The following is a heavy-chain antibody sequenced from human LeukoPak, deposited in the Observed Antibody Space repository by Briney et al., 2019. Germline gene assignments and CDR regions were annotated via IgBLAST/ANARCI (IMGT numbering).Heavy chain of an antibody. J-gene: IGHJ4*02. CDR1: GFTFSSYA. CDR3: AKVTPLVVVVTSFDY. D-gene: IGHD3-22*01. Sequence: GGSLRLPCAASGFTFSSYAMSWVRQAPGKGLEWVSAISGSGGSTYYADSVKGRFTISRDNSKNTLNLQMNSLRAEDTAVYYCAKVTPLVVVVTSFDYWGQGTLVTVSS. CDR2: ISGSGGST. V-gene: IGHV3-23*01.